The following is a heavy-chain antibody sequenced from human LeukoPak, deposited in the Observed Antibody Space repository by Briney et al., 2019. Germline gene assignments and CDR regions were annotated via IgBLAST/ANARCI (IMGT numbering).Heavy chain of an antibody. D-gene: IGHD2-2*01. CDR3: AKPLQPGYCSSTSCPTDAFDI. J-gene: IGHJ3*02. Sequence: PGGSLRLSCAASGFTFSDYYMSWIRQAPGKGLEWVSYISSSSSYTNYADSVKGRFTISRDNSKNTLYLQMNSLRAEDTAVYYCAKPLQPGYCSSTSCPTDAFDIWGQGTMVTVSS. CDR2: ISSSSSYT. CDR1: GFTFSDYY. V-gene: IGHV3-11*06.